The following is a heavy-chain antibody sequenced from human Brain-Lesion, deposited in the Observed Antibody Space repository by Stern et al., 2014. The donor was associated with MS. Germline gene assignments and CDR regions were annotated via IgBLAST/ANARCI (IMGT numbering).Heavy chain of an antibody. J-gene: IGHJ6*02. CDR2: IFNSGST. CDR3: ARGRVVPGFQYYATDV. CDR1: GGSISSGGYY. V-gene: IGHV4-61*02. Sequence: QLQLQESGPGLVKPSQTLSLSCTVSGGSISSGGYYWSWIRQPAGKGLEWIGRIFNSGSTSYNPPLQSRVTISIDTSKNQFSLRLNSMTAADTAVYYCARGRVVPGFQYYATDVWGQGTTVIVSS. D-gene: IGHD2-2*01.